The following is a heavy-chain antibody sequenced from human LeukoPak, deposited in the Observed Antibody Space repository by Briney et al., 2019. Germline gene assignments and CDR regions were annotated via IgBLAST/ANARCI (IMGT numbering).Heavy chain of an antibody. D-gene: IGHD3-22*01. CDR3: ATDSTPYDSSGYCYDY. CDR2: ISYDGSNK. J-gene: IGHJ4*02. Sequence: GGSLRPSCAASGFTFSSYAMHWVRQAPGKGLEGVAVISYDGSNKYYADSVKGRFTISRDNSKNTLYLEMNSLRAEDTAVYYCATDSTPYDSSGYCYDYWGQGTLVTVSS. CDR1: GFTFSSYA. V-gene: IGHV3-30-3*01.